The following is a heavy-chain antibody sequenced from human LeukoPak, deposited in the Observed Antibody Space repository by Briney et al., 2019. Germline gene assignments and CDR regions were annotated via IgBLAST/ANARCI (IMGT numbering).Heavy chain of an antibody. J-gene: IGHJ4*02. CDR3: AREGGYCSSTSCYTYYFDY. D-gene: IGHD2-2*02. CDR2: ISGSGGST. CDR1: GFTFSSYA. Sequence: QTGGSLRLSCAASGFTFSSYAMSWVRQAPGKGLEWVSAISGSGGSTYYADSVKGRFTISRDNSKNTLYLQMDSLRAEDTAVYYCAREGGYCSSTSCYTYYFDYWGQGILVTVSS. V-gene: IGHV3-23*01.